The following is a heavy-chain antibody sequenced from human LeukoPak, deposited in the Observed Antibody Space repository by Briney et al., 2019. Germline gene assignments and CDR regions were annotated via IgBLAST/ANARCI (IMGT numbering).Heavy chain of an antibody. V-gene: IGHV3-11*01. D-gene: IGHD3-9*01. J-gene: IGHJ4*02. CDR2: ISSSGSTI. CDR1: GFTFSDYY. CDR3: ARESYYDILTGQENY. Sequence: GGSLRLSCAASGFTFSDYYMSWIRQAPGKGLEWVSYISSSGSTIYYADSVKGRFTISRDNAKNSLYLQMNSLRAEDTAVYYCARESYYDILTGQENYWGQGTLVTVSS.